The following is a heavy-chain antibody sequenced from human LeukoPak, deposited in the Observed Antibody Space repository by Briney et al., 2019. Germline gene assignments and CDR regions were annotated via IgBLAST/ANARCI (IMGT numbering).Heavy chain of an antibody. V-gene: IGHV4-4*09. J-gene: IGHJ4*02. CDR1: GGSISTYY. CDR2: IHASGPT. D-gene: IGHD6-6*01. CDR3: ARHDAGIAARPFDN. Sequence: SETLSLTCTVSGGSISTYYWSWIRRPPGKGLEWIAYIHASGPTNYNPSLKSRITISVDASKNQFSLKLSSVTAADTAVYYCARHDAGIAARPFDNWGQGTLVTVSS.